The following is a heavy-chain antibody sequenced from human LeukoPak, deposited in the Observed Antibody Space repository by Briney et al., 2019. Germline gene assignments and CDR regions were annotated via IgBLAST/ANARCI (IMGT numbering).Heavy chain of an antibody. CDR3: ATAGEYRFDH. CDR2: MNPDGSTI. CDR1: GFTFSSYW. D-gene: IGHD3-10*01. V-gene: IGHV3-74*01. Sequence: PGGSLRLSCATSGFTFSSYWMHWVRQDPGKGLVWVSRMNPDGSTINYADSVKGRFTISSDNAKSTLYLQMNNLRLEDTAVYYCATAGEYRFDHWGQGTLVSVSS. J-gene: IGHJ5*02.